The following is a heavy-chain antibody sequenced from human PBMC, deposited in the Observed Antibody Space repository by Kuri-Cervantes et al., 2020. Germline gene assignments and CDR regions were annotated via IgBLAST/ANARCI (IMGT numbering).Heavy chain of an antibody. Sequence: ASVKVSCKASGYTFTSYDINWVRQATGQGLEWMGWMNPNSGNTGYAQKFQGRVTMTRNTSISTAYMELSSLRSEDTAVYYCAREGVECSSTSCYPWGGMDVWGQGTTVTISS. CDR2: MNPNSGNT. V-gene: IGHV1-8*01. CDR3: AREGVECSSTSCYPWGGMDV. CDR1: GYTFTSYD. D-gene: IGHD2-2*01. J-gene: IGHJ6*02.